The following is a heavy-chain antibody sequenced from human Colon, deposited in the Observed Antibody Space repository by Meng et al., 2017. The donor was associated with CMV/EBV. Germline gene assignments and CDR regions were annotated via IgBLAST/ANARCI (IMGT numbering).Heavy chain of an antibody. Sequence: GESLKISCEASGFTFSTFAMTWVRQAPGKGLGWVSFMYGVGSSAYYADSVKGRFTISRDNYKNTVYLQMNSLTAEDTAVYYCAKHVPFLEWFILDDWGQGTLVTVSS. D-gene: IGHD3-3*01. CDR1: GFTFSTFA. CDR3: AKHVPFLEWFILDD. J-gene: IGHJ4*02. V-gene: IGHV3-23*03. CDR2: MYGVGSSA.